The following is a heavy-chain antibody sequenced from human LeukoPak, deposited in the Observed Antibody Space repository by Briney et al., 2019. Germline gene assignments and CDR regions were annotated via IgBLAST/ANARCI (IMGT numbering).Heavy chain of an antibody. V-gene: IGHV1-2*02. D-gene: IGHD3-3*01. J-gene: IGHJ4*02. CDR3: ARDSSLDYDFWSGLVDY. CDR1: GYTFTGYY. Sequence: GASVKVSCKASGYTFTGYYMHWVRQAPGQGLEWMGWINPNSGGTNYAQKFQGRVTMTRDTSISTAYMELSRLRSDDTAVYYCARDSSLDYDFWSGLVDYWGQGTLVTVSS. CDR2: INPNSGGT.